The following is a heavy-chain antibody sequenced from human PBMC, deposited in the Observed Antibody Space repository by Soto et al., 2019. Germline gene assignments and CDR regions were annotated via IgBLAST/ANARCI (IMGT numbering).Heavy chain of an antibody. J-gene: IGHJ6*02. D-gene: IGHD3-10*01. CDR3: ATSRPYYYGSGSPYGMDV. CDR2: IYPGDSDT. CDR1: GYSFTSYW. V-gene: IGHV5-51*01. Sequence: EVQLVQSGAEVKKPGESLKISCKGSGYSFTSYWIGWVRQMPGKGLEWMGIIYPGDSDTRYSPSFQGQVTISADKSISTAYLQWSSLKASDTAMYYCATSRPYYYGSGSPYGMDVWGQGTTVTVSS.